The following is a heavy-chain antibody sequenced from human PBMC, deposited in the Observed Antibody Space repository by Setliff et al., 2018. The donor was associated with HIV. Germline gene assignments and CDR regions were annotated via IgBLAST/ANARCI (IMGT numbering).Heavy chain of an antibody. D-gene: IGHD2-2*01. CDR2: IYYSGST. Sequence: PSETLSLTCTVSGGSISSNNYYWGWIRQPPGKGLEWIASIYYSGSTYYNPSLKSRITISVDTSKNQSSLRLSSVTAADTAVYYCARQGLVLVPASIDWRLPPSPIDYWGQGALVTVSS. CDR3: ARQGLVLVPASIDWRLPPSPIDY. CDR1: GGSISSNNYY. V-gene: IGHV4-39*01. J-gene: IGHJ4*02.